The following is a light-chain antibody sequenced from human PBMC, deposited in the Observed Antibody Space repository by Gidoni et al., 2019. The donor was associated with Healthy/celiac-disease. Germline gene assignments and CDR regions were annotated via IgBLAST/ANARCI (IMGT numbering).Light chain of an antibody. CDR2: DAS. J-gene: IGKJ3*01. Sequence: DIVLTQSPATLSLSPGDRATLSCRASQSVSSYLASYQQKPGQDPRLLIYDASNRATGIPARFSGSGSGTDYTLTISSREPEDVEVYYCQQRSNWPPFTFGPGTKVDIK. V-gene: IGKV3-11*01. CDR1: QSVSSY. CDR3: QQRSNWPPFT.